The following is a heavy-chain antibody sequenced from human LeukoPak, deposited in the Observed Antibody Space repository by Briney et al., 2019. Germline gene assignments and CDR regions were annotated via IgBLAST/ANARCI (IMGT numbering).Heavy chain of an antibody. CDR3: AKRDYDSSADGGFDI. J-gene: IGHJ3*02. D-gene: IGHD3-22*01. CDR2: ISGSGGST. CDR1: GFNLVDYA. V-gene: IGHV3-23*01. Sequence: GGSLRLSCAVSGFNLVDYAMHWVRQAPGRGLEWVSGISGSGGSTYYADSVKGRFTISRDNSKNTLYLQMNSLRAEDTAVYYCAKRDYDSSADGGFDIWGQGTMVTVSS.